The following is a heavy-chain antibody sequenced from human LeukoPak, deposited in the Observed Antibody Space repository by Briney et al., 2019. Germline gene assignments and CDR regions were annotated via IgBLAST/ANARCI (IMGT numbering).Heavy chain of an antibody. V-gene: IGHV4-4*07. Sequence: SETLSLTCTVSGGSINSYWSWIRQPAGKGLEWSGRISGSGTITYNPALQSRLSISIDTSKNQFSLKLMSVTAADTAVYYCARDSGTTGEVKFDPWGQGTLVTVSS. CDR2: ISGSGTI. CDR1: GGSINSY. D-gene: IGHD3-10*01. J-gene: IGHJ5*02. CDR3: ARDSGTTGEVKFDP.